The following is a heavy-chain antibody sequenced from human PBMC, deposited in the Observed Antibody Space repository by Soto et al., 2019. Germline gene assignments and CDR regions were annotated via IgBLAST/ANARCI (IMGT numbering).Heavy chain of an antibody. V-gene: IGHV4-31*03. CDR3: ARWYGGSLDY. D-gene: IGHD4-17*01. CDR2: IYYSGSA. J-gene: IGHJ4*02. CDR1: GGSISSGGYY. Sequence: SETLSLTCTVSGGSISSGGYYWSWIRQHPGKGLEWIGYIYYSGSAHYNPSLKSRVTISVDTSKNQFSLKLSSVTAADTAVYYCARWYGGSLDYWGQGTLVTVSS.